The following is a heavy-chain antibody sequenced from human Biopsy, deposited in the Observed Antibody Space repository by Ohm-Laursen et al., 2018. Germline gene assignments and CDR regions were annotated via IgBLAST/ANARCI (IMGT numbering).Heavy chain of an antibody. CDR1: GYTFTAYG. V-gene: IGHV1-18*04. CDR2: ISTYNDDT. D-gene: IGHD3-3*01. J-gene: IGHJ3*02. CDR3: ARDPGYDFWSGSDPFDI. Sequence: ASVKASCKASGYTFTAYGISWVRQAPGQGLEWMGWISTYNDDTNIAQKFQGRVSMTTDTSTRTAYMELRSLRSGDTAIYFCARDPGYDFWSGSDPFDIWGQGTLVTVS.